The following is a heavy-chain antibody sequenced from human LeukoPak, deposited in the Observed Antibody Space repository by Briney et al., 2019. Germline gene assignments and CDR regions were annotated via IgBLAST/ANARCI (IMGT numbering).Heavy chain of an antibody. Sequence: SETLSLTCAVYGGSFSGYYWSWIRQPPGKGLEWIGYIYYSGSTNYNPSLKSRVTISVDTSKNQFSLKLSSVTAADTAVYYCARGELDYYGSGSHDYWGQGTLVTVSS. D-gene: IGHD3-10*01. V-gene: IGHV4-59*08. CDR2: IYYSGST. CDR3: ARGELDYYGSGSHDY. J-gene: IGHJ4*02. CDR1: GGSFSGYY.